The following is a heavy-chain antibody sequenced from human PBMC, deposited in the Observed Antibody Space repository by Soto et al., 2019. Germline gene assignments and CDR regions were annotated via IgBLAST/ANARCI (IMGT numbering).Heavy chain of an antibody. CDR2: INAGNGNT. D-gene: IGHD3-22*01. J-gene: IGHJ4*02. CDR1: GYTFTSYA. CDR3: ASLRYYYDSSGYDENDY. Sequence: QVQLVQSGAEVKKPGASVKVSCKASGYTFTSYAMHWVRQAPGQRLEWMGWINAGNGNTKYSQKFQGRVTITRDTSASTAYMELSSLRSEDTAVYYCASLRYYYDSSGYDENDYWGQGTLVTVSS. V-gene: IGHV1-3*01.